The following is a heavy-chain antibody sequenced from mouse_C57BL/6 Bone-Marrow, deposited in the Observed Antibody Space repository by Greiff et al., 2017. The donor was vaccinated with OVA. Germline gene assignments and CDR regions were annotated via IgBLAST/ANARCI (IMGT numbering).Heavy chain of an antibody. J-gene: IGHJ4*01. CDR3: ARSSLGLRRKGNAMDY. Sequence: QVQLKESGPGILQSSQTLSLTCSFSGFSLSTSGMGVSWIRQPSGKGLEWLAHIYWDDDKRYNPSLQSRLTISKDTSRNQVFLKITSVDTADTATYYCARSSLGLRRKGNAMDYWGQGTSVTVSS. D-gene: IGHD2-2*01. V-gene: IGHV8-12*01. CDR1: GFSLSTSGMG. CDR2: IYWDDDK.